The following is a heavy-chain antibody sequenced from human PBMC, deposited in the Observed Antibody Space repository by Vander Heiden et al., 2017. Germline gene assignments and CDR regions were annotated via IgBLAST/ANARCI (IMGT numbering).Heavy chain of an antibody. CDR3: TTTYDDDSSGYYTFDY. D-gene: IGHD3-22*01. CDR1: GFTFSGSA. CDR2: IRSKANSYAT. Sequence: EVQLVESGGGLVQPGGSLKLSCAASGFTFSGSAMHWVRQASGKGLEWVGRIRSKANSYATAYAASVKGRFTISRDDSKNTADLKMNSLKTEETAVYYCTTTYDDDSSGYYTFDYWGQGTLVTVSS. J-gene: IGHJ4*02. V-gene: IGHV3-73*02.